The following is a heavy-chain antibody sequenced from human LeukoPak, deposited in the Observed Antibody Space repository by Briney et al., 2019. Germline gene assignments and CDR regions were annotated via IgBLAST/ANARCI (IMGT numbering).Heavy chain of an antibody. CDR1: GDTFSSYA. J-gene: IGHJ5*02. D-gene: IGHD6-13*01. CDR2: IIPIIGTA. V-gene: IGHV1-69*05. Sequence: GASVKVSCKASGDTFSSYAISWVRQAPGQGLEWMGGIIPIIGTANYAQKYQGRVTITTYESTSTAYMELSILRSEDTAVYYCARGEQPLGPGIPLNWFDPWGQGTLVTVSS. CDR3: ARGEQPLGPGIPLNWFDP.